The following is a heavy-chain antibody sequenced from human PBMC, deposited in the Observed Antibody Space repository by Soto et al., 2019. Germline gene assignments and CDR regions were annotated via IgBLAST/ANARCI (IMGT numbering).Heavy chain of an antibody. CDR1: GFTFSTYA. D-gene: IGHD1-1*01. CDR3: VKGYWKGDV. J-gene: IGHJ6*02. Sequence: EVQLLESGGGLVQPGGSLRLSCAASGFTFSTYAMNWVRQAPGNGLEWVSAISGSGGRIHYADSVKGRFTISRDNSKNTLYLQMNSLRDEDTAVYHCVKGYWKGDVWGQGTTVIVSS. V-gene: IGHV3-23*01. CDR2: ISGSGGRI.